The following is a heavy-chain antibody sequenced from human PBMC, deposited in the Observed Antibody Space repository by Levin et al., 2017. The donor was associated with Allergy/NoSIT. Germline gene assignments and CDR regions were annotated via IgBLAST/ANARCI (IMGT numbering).Heavy chain of an antibody. CDR3: ARNLAVRPCYLYHGMDV. J-gene: IGHJ6*02. CDR1: GFNFRSSW. CDR2: IKSDGSEK. V-gene: IGHV3-7*01. D-gene: IGHD6-6*01. Sequence: PGGSLRLSCTASGFNFRSSWMSWVRQSPRKGLEWVATIKSDGSEKYYVDSVKGRFTISRDNARNSVYLQMNSLRTEDTAVYYCARNLAVRPCYLYHGMDVWGQGTTLSVSS.